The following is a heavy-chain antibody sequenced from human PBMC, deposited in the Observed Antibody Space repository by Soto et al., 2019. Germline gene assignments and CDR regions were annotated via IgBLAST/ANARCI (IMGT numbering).Heavy chain of an antibody. D-gene: IGHD3-16*01. V-gene: IGHV3-23*01. CDR1: GFAFSRSA. CDR2: ISEGGGTT. CDR3: AKGGYRHAYD. Sequence: EVQLLESGGGLIQPGGSLRLSCAASGFAFSRSAMAWVRQAPEKGLEWVSSISEGGGTTFYAGSVEGRFTISRDNSKNTPYLQMNSVRADDTAVYYCAKGGYRHAYDWGRGTLVTVSS. J-gene: IGHJ4*02.